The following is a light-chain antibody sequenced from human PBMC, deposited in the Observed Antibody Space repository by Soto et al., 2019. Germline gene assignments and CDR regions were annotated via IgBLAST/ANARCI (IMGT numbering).Light chain of an antibody. Sequence: IQMTQSPSTQSASVGDRVTISCRASQTITSWLAWYQQKPGKAPKLLIYDASSLENGVPARFSGSRSGPEFSLTISSLQPDDFATYYCQQYYSYWTFGQGTKVDIK. CDR1: QTITSW. V-gene: IGKV1-5*01. CDR3: QQYYSYWT. CDR2: DAS. J-gene: IGKJ1*01.